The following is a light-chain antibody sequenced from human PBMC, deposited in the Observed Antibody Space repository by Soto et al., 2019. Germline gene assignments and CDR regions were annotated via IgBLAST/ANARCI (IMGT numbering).Light chain of an antibody. CDR3: QQYNSYSVT. Sequence: DIQMTQSPSTLSASVGDRVTITCRASQSVIRWVAWYQQKPGKAPRLLIYDASSLESGLPSRFSGSGSGTEFTLAISSLQPDDFATYYCQQYNSYSVTFGGGTKVDIK. CDR2: DAS. J-gene: IGKJ4*01. V-gene: IGKV1-5*01. CDR1: QSVIRW.